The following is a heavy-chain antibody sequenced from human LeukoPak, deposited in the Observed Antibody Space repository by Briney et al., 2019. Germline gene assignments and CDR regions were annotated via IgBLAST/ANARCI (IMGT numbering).Heavy chain of an antibody. V-gene: IGHV4-59*11. D-gene: IGHD4-23*01. Sequence: SETLSLTCTVSGGSISGHYWSWIRQPPGRGLEWIGCIFYSGRTNYNPSLKSRVTMSVDTSKNQFSLKLSSVTAADTAVYYCARGRGGKYKWGQGTLVTVSS. CDR2: IFYSGRT. CDR1: GGSISGHY. J-gene: IGHJ4*02. CDR3: ARGRGGKYK.